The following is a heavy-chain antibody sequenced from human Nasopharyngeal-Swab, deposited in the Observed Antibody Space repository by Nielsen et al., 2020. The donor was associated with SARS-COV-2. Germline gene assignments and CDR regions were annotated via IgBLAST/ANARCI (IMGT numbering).Heavy chain of an antibody. J-gene: IGHJ4*02. CDR3: AKGGDFDS. Sequence: GEPLKISCVASGFSVTNFGIQWVRQTPGKGLEWLALMTPDGSQKFYADSIGGRFTMSRGNSKNSLYLQLNSLRPDDSAVYYCAKGGDFDSWGRGTLVTVSS. V-gene: IGHV3-30*18. CDR1: GFSVTNFG. CDR2: MTPDGSQK. D-gene: IGHD3-10*01.